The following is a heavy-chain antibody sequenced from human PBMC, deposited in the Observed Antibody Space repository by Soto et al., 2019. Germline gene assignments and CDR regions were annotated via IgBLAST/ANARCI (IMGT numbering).Heavy chain of an antibody. CDR2: MIPLCATT. CDR1: GGAFHSYA. Sequence: SVQVSFKASGGAFHSYAFSWVRQAPGQGGEWMGGMIPLCATTICAQKFQGRVTIIAHESTRTVYMELSSLRFDDTAIYYCARDLSVSYKRGDVFDIWGQGTMVTVSS. D-gene: IGHD3-10*01. J-gene: IGHJ3*02. CDR3: ARDLSVSYKRGDVFDI. V-gene: IGHV1-69*13.